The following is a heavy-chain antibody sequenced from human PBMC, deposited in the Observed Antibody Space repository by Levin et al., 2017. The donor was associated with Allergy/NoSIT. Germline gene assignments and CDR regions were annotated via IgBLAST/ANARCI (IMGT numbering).Heavy chain of an antibody. CDR2: IWYDGSNK. Sequence: GGSLRLSCAASGFTFSSYGMHWVRQAPGKGLEWVAVIWYDGSNKYYADSVKGRFTISRDNSKNTLYLQMNSLRAEDTAVYYCARDRSKQWLVRGSYYFDYWGQGTLVTVSS. J-gene: IGHJ4*02. D-gene: IGHD6-19*01. CDR1: GFTFSSYG. V-gene: IGHV3-33*01. CDR3: ARDRSKQWLVRGSYYFDY.